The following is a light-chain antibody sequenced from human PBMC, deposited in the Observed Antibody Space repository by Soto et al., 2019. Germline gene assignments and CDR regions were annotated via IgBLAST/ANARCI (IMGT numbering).Light chain of an antibody. CDR1: QNVYNN. V-gene: IGKV3-15*01. CDR2: GAS. J-gene: IGKJ1*01. CDR3: QQYNNWPPIT. Sequence: EIVMTQSPATLSVSPGDRATLSCTVSQNVYNNLPWYQQKAGQAPRLLISGASTRATGIPARFSGSGSGTEFTLTISSLQSEDFAVYYCQQYNNWPPITFGQGTKVDIK.